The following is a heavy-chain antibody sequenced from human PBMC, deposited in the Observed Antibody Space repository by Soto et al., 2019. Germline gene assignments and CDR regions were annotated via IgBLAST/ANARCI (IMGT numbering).Heavy chain of an antibody. J-gene: IGHJ4*02. CDR2: IYHSGST. V-gene: IGHV4-30-2*01. Sequence: QLQLQESGSGLVKPSQTLSLTFAVSGGSISSGGYSWSWIRQPPGKGLEWIGYIYHSGSTYNNPSHKRRVTISAHRSKNQFSLTLRSVTAADKAVYYRARVPGYWGQGTLVTVS. CDR1: GGSISSGGYS. CDR3: ARVPGY.